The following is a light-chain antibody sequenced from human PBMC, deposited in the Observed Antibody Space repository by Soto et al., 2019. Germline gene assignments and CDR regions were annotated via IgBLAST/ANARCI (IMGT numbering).Light chain of an antibody. J-gene: IGKJ4*01. V-gene: IGKV3-20*01. CDR2: GAS. CDR1: QGIGDT. CDR3: QQYGSSPQLT. Sequence: EVVMRQSPATLSVSPGEGATLSCRASQGIGDTLAWYQHKPGQTPRLLIYGASSRAIGIPDRFSGSGSGTDFTLTIIRLEPEDFAVYYCQQYGSSPQLTFGGGTKVDIK.